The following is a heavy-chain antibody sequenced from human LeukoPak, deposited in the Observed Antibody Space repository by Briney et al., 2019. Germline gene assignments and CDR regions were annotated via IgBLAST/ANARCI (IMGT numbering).Heavy chain of an antibody. V-gene: IGHV1-2*02. J-gene: IGHJ5*02. Sequence: GASVKVSCKASGYTFTGYYMHWVRQAPGQGLEWMGWINPNSGGTQYAQKFQGRVTMTRDTSISTAYMELSRLRSDDTAVYYCARVIGSGSYFNWFDPWGQGTLVTVSS. CDR2: INPNSGGT. CDR3: ARVIGSGSYFNWFDP. D-gene: IGHD3-10*01. CDR1: GYTFTGYY.